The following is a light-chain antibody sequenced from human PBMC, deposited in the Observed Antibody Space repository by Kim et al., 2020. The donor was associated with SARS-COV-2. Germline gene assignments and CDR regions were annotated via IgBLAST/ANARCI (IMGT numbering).Light chain of an antibody. CDR2: AAP. J-gene: IGKJ4*01. Sequence: AIQMTQSPSSLSASVGDRVTSTCRASQRIGNVLGWYQQKAGKAPKILISAAPNLQSGVPPRFSGSGSGTDFTLTISSLQPEDFATGCCLQDYSYPVTLGGGTKLE. CDR1: QRIGNV. V-gene: IGKV1-6*02. CDR3: LQDYSYPVT.